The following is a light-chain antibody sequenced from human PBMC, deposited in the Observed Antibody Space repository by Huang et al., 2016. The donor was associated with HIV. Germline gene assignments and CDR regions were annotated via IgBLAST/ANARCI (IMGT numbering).Light chain of an antibody. CDR3: HQRSAWPHT. V-gene: IGKV3-11*01. J-gene: IGKJ2*01. CDR1: QSINNF. Sequence: EIVLTQSPATLSLSPGERVTLSCRASQSINNFLAWYQQKPGQVPRLLIYDASTRATGIPARFSGGGSGTDFTLTISSLEREDFAVYYCHQRSAWPHTFGQGTKLEIK. CDR2: DAS.